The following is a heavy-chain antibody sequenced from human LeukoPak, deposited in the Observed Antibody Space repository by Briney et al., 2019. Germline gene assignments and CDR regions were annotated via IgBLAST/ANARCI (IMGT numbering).Heavy chain of an antibody. D-gene: IGHD3-16*01. CDR1: GYSFTSYW. CDR3: ASLHSDGAVTYEYYFDY. Sequence: GESLKISCKGSGYSFTSYWIGWVRQMPGKGLEWMGIIYPGDSDTRYSPSFQGQVTISADKSISTAYLQWSSLKASDTAMYYCASLHSDGAVTYEYYFDYWGQGTLVTVSS. CDR2: IYPGDSDT. J-gene: IGHJ4*02. V-gene: IGHV5-51*01.